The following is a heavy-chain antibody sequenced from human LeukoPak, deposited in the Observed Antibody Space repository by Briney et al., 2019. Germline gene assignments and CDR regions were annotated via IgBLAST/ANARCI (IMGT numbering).Heavy chain of an antibody. CDR2: INEDGREK. D-gene: IGHD3-10*01. Sequence: PGGSLRLSCAASGFTFSTYWMNWVRQPLGKGLEWVANINEDGREKYYVDSVKGRFTISRDNAKNSLYLQMSSLRAEDTAVYYCARAGSLWFGESKFEYWGQGTLLTVSS. CDR1: GFTFSTYW. CDR3: ARAGSLWFGESKFEY. J-gene: IGHJ4*02. V-gene: IGHV3-7*01.